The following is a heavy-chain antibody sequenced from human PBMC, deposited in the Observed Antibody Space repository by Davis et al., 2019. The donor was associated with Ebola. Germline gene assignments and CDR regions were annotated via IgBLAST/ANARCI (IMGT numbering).Heavy chain of an antibody. CDR1: GFIVSDKY. CDR3: TRHVPGDFWFFDL. Sequence: GESLKISCAVSGFIVSDKYMSWVRQAPGKGLEWVSVLYTDGRTYHSDSVKGRFTISRDNSKNTVYLQMTDLRVEDTAVYYCTRHVPGDFWFFDLWGRGTMVTVSS. D-gene: IGHD4-17*01. CDR2: LYTDGRT. V-gene: IGHV3-53*01. J-gene: IGHJ2*01.